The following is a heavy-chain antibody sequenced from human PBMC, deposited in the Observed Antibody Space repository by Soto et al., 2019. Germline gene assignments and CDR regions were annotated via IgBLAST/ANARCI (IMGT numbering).Heavy chain of an antibody. CDR2: VNHGPTT. Sequence: SETLSLTCAVYGASLSGYYFSWIRQSPGKGLEWIGEVNHGPTTNYNPSLKSRVAISVDASKNQFSLKVNSVTAADTAVYYCARVPDHSETTGYLYFDTWGQGILVT. D-gene: IGHD3-9*01. V-gene: IGHV4-34*01. CDR1: GASLSGYY. J-gene: IGHJ5*02. CDR3: ARVPDHSETTGYLYFDT.